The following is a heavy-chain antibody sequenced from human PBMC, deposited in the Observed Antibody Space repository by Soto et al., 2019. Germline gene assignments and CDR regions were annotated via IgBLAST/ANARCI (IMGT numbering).Heavy chain of an antibody. CDR1: GYDFTAYD. CDR2: MNPINGAT. V-gene: IGHV1-8*02. J-gene: IGHJ6*02. CDR3: GRCPSPRAPACGTPYSDAMDV. Sequence: QVQLVQSGAEVEQSGASVKVSCKASGYDFTAYDINWVRQASGQGLEWMGWMNPINGATGSARRVQGRHSRARNTATATAYLKLTNLRTDDSAVYYCGRCPSPRAPACGTPYSDAMDVWGQGTTVTVSS. D-gene: IGHD2-2*01.